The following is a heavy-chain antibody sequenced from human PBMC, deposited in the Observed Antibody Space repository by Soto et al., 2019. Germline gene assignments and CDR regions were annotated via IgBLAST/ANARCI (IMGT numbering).Heavy chain of an antibody. J-gene: IGHJ6*02. D-gene: IGHD6-6*01. CDR1: GFTSGDYA. CDR3: TRASPSFRYGMDV. Sequence: PGGSLRLSCTASGFTSGDYAMSWFRQAPGKGLEWVGFIRSKAYGGTTEYAASVKGRFTISRDDSKSIAYLQMNSLKTEDTAVYYCTRASPSFRYGMDVWGQGTTVTVSS. CDR2: IRSKAYGGTT. V-gene: IGHV3-49*03.